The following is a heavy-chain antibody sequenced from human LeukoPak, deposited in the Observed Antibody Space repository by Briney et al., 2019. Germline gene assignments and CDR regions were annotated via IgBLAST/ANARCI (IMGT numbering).Heavy chain of an antibody. V-gene: IGHV4-59*01. CDR1: DGSITND. D-gene: IGHD4-17*01. Sequence: SETLSLTCTVSDGSITNDWSWVRQPPGKGLEFIGHVHYSGTTNYNPSLRSRVTISIDTSKKHFFLKLKSVTAADTAVYYCATGYGDFRVEGRYFYSWGQGTLVTVSS. CDR2: VHYSGTT. J-gene: IGHJ4*02. CDR3: ATGYGDFRVEGRYFYS.